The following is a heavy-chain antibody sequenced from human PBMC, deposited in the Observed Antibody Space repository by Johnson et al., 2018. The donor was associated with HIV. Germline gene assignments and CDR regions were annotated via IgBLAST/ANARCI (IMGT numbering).Heavy chain of an antibody. D-gene: IGHD6-13*01. CDR1: GFTFSSYW. CDR3: ARKGMRRSIAAAGADAFDI. CDR2: IKQDGSEK. J-gene: IGHJ3*02. Sequence: VQLVESGGGLVQPGGSLRLSCAASGFTFSSYWMSWVRQAPGKGLEWVANIKQDGSEKYYVDSVKGRFTISRDNAKNSLYLQMNSLRGDDTAVYYCARKGMRRSIAAAGADAFDIWGQGTMVTVSS. V-gene: IGHV3-7*04.